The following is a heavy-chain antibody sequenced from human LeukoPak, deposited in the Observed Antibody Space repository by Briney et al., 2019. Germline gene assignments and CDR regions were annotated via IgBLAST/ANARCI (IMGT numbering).Heavy chain of an antibody. Sequence: GGSLRLSCAASGFTVSSNYMSWVRQAPGKGLEWVSVIYSDGSTYYADSVKGRCTISRDNSKNTLYLQVSSLRAEDTAVYYCARFTSSRAWAQYSQHWGEGTLVTVSS. CDR2: IYSDGST. CDR1: GFTVSSNY. J-gene: IGHJ1*01. V-gene: IGHV3-66*01. CDR3: ARFTSSRAWAQYSQH. D-gene: IGHD5/OR15-5a*01.